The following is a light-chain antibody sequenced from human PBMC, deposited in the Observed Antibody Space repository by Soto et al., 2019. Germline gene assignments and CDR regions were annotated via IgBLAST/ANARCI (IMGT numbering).Light chain of an antibody. V-gene: IGKV1-5*03. CDR2: KAS. J-gene: IGKJ1*01. Sequence: DIQMTQSPSSLSASVGNRVTITCRASQSISTYLNWYQKKQGKXXNXXIYKASTLKSGVPSRFSGSGSGTELTITISSLQPEDFETYYCQQFHSFSRTFGQGTKVDIK. CDR3: QQFHSFSRT. CDR1: QSISTY.